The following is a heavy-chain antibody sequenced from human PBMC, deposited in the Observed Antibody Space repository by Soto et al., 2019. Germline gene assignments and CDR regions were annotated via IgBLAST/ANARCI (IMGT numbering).Heavy chain of an antibody. V-gene: IGHV4-39*01. J-gene: IGHJ5*02. D-gene: IGHD6-19*01. CDR1: GGSISSSSYY. CDR3: ARHPVAVAGTGDNWFDP. CDR2: IYYSGST. Sequence: QLQLQESGPGLVKPSETLSLTCTVSGGSISSSSYYWGWIRQPPGKGLEWIGSIYYSGSTYYNPSLKTRVTISVDTSKNQFSLKRSSVTAADTAVYYCARHPVAVAGTGDNWFDPWGQGTLVTVSS.